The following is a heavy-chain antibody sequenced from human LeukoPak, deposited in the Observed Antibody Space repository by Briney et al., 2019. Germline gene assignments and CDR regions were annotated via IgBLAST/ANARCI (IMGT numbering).Heavy chain of an antibody. D-gene: IGHD3-10*01. CDR3: TRVLLWFGELLSFDY. J-gene: IGHJ4*02. CDR1: GFTSGDYA. V-gene: IGHV3-49*04. Sequence: GGSLRLSCTASGFTSGDYAMSWVRQAPGKGLEWVGFIRSKAYGGTTEYAASVKGRFTISRDDSKSVAYLQMNSLKTEDTAVYYCTRVLLWFGELLSFDYWGQGTLVTVSS. CDR2: IRSKAYGGTT.